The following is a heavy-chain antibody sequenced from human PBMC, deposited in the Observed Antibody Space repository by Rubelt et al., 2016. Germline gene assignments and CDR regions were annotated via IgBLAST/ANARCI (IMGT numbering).Heavy chain of an antibody. D-gene: IGHD6-19*01. CDR2: IIPIFGTA. V-gene: IGHV1-69*01. J-gene: IGHJ4*02. CDR1: GGTFSSYA. CDR3: ARVQYSSGWYFDY. Sequence: QVQLVQSGAEVKKPGSSVKVSCKASGGTFSSYAISWVRQAPGQGLEWMGGIIPIFGTATYAQKFKGRGRSTADEATSTGDREQSSRRSEDTAVYYCARVQYSSGWYFDYWGQGTLVTVSS.